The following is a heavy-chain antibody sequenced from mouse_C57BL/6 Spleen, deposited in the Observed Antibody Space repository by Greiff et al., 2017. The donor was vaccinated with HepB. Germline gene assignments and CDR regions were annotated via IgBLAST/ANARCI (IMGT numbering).Heavy chain of an antibody. Sequence: EVKLVESGGGLVKPGGSLKLSCAASGFTFSSYAMSWVRQTPEKRLEWVATISDGGSYTYYPDNVKGRFTISRDNAKNNLYLQMSHLKSEDTAMYYWARDPAMITRAYWYFDVWGTRTTVTVSS. CDR3: ARDPAMITRAYWYFDV. D-gene: IGHD2-4*01. V-gene: IGHV5-4*01. CDR2: ISDGGSYT. J-gene: IGHJ1*03. CDR1: GFTFSSYA.